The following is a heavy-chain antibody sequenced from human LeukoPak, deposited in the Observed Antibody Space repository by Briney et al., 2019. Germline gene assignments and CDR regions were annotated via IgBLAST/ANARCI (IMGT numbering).Heavy chain of an antibody. CDR1: GFTFSDYS. Sequence: PGGSLRLSCAASGFTFSDYSMNWVRQAPGKGLEWVSYISSSGDAIYYADSVKGRFTISRDNDKKSLFLQMNSLGAEDAAIYYCAREIPGGIAADCWGQGTLVTASP. CDR2: ISSSGDAI. D-gene: IGHD3-16*01. CDR3: AREIPGGIAADC. J-gene: IGHJ4*02. V-gene: IGHV3-48*01.